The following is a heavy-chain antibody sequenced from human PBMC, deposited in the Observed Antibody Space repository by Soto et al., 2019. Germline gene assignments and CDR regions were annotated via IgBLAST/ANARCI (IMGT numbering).Heavy chain of an antibody. V-gene: IGHV3-33*01. D-gene: IGHD3-22*01. Sequence: QVQLVESGGGVVQPGRSLRLSCAASGFTFSSYGMHWVRQAPGKGLEWVAVIWYDGSNKYYADSVKGRFTISRDNSKNTLYLQMYSLRAEDTAVYYCARDTWSSGYYGGWYFDLWGRGTLVTVSS. CDR3: ARDTWSSGYYGGWYFDL. CDR2: IWYDGSNK. J-gene: IGHJ2*01. CDR1: GFTFSSYG.